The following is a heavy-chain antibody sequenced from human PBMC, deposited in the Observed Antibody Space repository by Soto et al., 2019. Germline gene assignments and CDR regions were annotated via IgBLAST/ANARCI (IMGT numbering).Heavy chain of an antibody. Sequence: EVQLVESGGGLVQPGGSLRLSCAASGFTFSSYAMHWVRQAPGKGLECVSAINSNGGSTYYANSVKGRFTISRDNSKNPLYLQMGSLRAEDMAVYYCARLGTTYYFDYWGQGTLVTVSS. CDR3: ARLGTTYYFDY. J-gene: IGHJ4*02. CDR2: INSNGGST. CDR1: GFTFSSYA. V-gene: IGHV3-64*01. D-gene: IGHD4-17*01.